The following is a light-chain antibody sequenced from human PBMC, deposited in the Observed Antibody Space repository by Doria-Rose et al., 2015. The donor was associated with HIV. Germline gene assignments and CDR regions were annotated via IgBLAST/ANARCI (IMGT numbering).Light chain of an antibody. J-gene: IGKJ4*01. CDR3: QQYSRLLT. CDR1: QSITGW. Sequence: MTQSPSTLPASVGDRVTITCRASQSITGWLAWYQQKPGKAPRLLISKASTLQGGAPPRFSGSGSGTEFTLTISSLQPDDVATYYCQQYSRLLTFGGGTKVEIK. CDR2: KAS. V-gene: IGKV1-5*03.